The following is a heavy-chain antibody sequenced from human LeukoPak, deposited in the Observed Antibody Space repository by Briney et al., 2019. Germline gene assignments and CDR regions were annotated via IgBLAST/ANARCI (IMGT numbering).Heavy chain of an antibody. D-gene: IGHD4-11*01. J-gene: IGHJ4*02. CDR3: ARDRGGSYSKGRFDY. CDR2: IYYSGTT. V-gene: IGHV4-31*03. Sequence: SETLSLTCTVSGGSISSGGYYWTWTRQHPGKGLEWIGYIYYSGTTYYNPSLKTRVTISVDTSKAQFSLKLSSVTAADTAVYYCARDRGGSYSKGRFDYWGQGTLVTVSS. CDR1: GGSISSGGYY.